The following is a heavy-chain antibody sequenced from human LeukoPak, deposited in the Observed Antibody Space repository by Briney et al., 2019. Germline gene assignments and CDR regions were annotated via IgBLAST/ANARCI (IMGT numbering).Heavy chain of an antibody. CDR1: GYTFTGYY. V-gene: IGHV1-2*02. CDR2: INPNSGGT. Sequence: ASVKVSCKASGYTFTGYYMHWVRQAPGQGLEWMGWINPNSGGTNYAQKFQGRVTMTRDTSISTAYMELSRLRSDDTAVYYRARSINPRENWFDPWGQGTLVTVSS. J-gene: IGHJ5*02. CDR3: ARSINPRENWFDP. D-gene: IGHD5-12*01.